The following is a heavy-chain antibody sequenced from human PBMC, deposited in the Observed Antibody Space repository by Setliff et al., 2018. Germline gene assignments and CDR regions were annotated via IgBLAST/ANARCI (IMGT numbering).Heavy chain of an antibody. D-gene: IGHD3-10*01. CDR3: FGAGTCSY. CDR1: GLSYINDW. Sequence: PGGSLRLSCTASGLSYINDWVSWVRQAPGKGLEWLASINPHGSEKYYADSVKSRFTISRDNAKNSLSLQMNNLRTEDTAVYYCFGAGTCSYWGQGTLVTVSS. J-gene: IGHJ4*02. CDR2: INPHGSEK. V-gene: IGHV3-7*01.